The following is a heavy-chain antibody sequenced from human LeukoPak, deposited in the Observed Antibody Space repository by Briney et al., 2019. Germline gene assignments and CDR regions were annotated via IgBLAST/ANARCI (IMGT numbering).Heavy chain of an antibody. CDR2: ISSDGSGT. CDR3: ARTELGYSNWFDP. Sequence: HPGGSLRLSCAASGFTFSSYWMHWVRQAPGKGLMWVSRISSDGSGTGYADSVKGRFTISRDNAKNSLHLQMNSLRAEDTAVYYCARTELGYSNWFDPWGQGTLVAVSS. V-gene: IGHV3-74*01. D-gene: IGHD6-13*01. CDR1: GFTFSSYW. J-gene: IGHJ5*02.